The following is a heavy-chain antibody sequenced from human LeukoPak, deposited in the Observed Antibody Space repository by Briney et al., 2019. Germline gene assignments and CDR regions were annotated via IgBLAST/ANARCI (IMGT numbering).Heavy chain of an antibody. CDR1: GGSISSSSYY. D-gene: IGHD2-2*01. Sequence: SETLSLTCTVSGGSISSSSYYWGWIRQPPGQGLEWIGSIYYSGSTYYNPSLKSRVTISVDTSKDQFSLKLSSVTAADTAVYYCARHRGCSSTSCYGRYDAFDIWGQGTMVTVSS. CDR2: IYYSGST. CDR3: ARHRGCSSTSCYGRYDAFDI. V-gene: IGHV4-39*01. J-gene: IGHJ3*02.